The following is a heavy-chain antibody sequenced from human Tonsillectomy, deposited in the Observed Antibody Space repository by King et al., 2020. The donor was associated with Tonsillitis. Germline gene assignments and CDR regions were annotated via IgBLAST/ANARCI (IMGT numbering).Heavy chain of an antibody. CDR1: GFTFSNTW. CDR3: TTARPVYCSGGTCYPFDY. J-gene: IGHJ4*02. V-gene: IGHV3-15*01. D-gene: IGHD2-15*01. CDR2: IKSKTDGGTT. Sequence: QLVQSGGGLVKPGGSLRLSCAASGFTFSNTWMSWVRQAPGKGLEWVGRIKSKTDGGTTDYAAPVKGRFTISRDDSKNTLYLQMNSLKTEDTAVYYCTTARPVYCSGGTCYPFDYWGQGTLVTVSS.